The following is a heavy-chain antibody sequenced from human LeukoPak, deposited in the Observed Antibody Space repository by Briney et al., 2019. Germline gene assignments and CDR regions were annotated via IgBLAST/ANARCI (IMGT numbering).Heavy chain of an antibody. J-gene: IGHJ4*02. CDR1: GFTFNSYA. CDR3: ARWARYGRHPECLGW. Sequence: GGSLRLSCAASGFTFNSYAMDWVRQAPGKGLEYVSAISSNGDTTYYANSVKGRFTISRDNSKNTLYLQMASLRAEDMAVYYCARWARYGRHPECLGWWGQGTLVTVSS. D-gene: IGHD3-16*01. CDR2: ISSNGDTT. V-gene: IGHV3-64*01.